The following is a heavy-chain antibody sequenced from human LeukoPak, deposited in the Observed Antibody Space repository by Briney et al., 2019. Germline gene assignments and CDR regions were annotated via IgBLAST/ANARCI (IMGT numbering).Heavy chain of an antibody. CDR2: INHSGST. CDR3: ARRGPDQIGWFDP. CDR1: GFTFSTYG. Sequence: GSLRLSCAASGFTFSTYGMNWVRQPPGKGLEWIGEINHSGSTNYNPSLKSRVTISVDTSKNQFSLKLSSVTAADTAVYYCARRGPDQIGWFDPWGQGTLVTVSS. D-gene: IGHD2-2*01. J-gene: IGHJ5*02. V-gene: IGHV4-34*01.